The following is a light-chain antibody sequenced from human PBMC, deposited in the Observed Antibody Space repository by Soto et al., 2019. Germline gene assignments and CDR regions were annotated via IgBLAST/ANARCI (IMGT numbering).Light chain of an antibody. V-gene: IGKV3-20*01. CDR1: QSISSSY. CDR3: QQYNNWPPYT. J-gene: IGKJ2*01. Sequence: EIVLTQSPGTLSLSPGEGGTLSCRASQSISSSYLAWYQQKPGQSPRLLFYAASSRATGVPDRFSGSGSGTDFTLTISRLEPEDFAVYYCQQYNNWPPYTFGQGTKLEIK. CDR2: AAS.